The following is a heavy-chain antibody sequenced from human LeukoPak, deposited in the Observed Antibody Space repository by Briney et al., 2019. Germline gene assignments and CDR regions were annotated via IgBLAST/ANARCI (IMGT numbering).Heavy chain of an antibody. V-gene: IGHV3-7*03. CDR3: AREAYYYDSSGYWYFDY. CDR1: GFTFSSYA. D-gene: IGHD3-22*01. J-gene: IGHJ4*02. CDR2: IKQDGSEK. Sequence: GGSLRLSCAASGFTFSSYAMHWVRQAPGKGLEWVANIKQDGSEKYYVDSVKGRFTISRDNAKNSLYLQMNSLRAEDTAVYYCAREAYYYDSSGYWYFDYWGQGTLVTVSS.